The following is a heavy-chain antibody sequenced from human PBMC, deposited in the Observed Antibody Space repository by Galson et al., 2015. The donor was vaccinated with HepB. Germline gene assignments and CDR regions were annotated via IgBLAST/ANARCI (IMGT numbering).Heavy chain of an antibody. D-gene: IGHD3-10*01. CDR1: GFTFSTFA. V-gene: IGHV3-23*05. CDR3: AKLRGIVIGEYHFDH. CDR2: LHNDGVTT. Sequence: SLRLSCAASGFTFSTFAMGWVRQAPGKGLEWVSTLHNDGVTTHIADSVRGRFTISRDNSKNTLYLQMNSLGVEDTALYYCAKLRGIVIGEYHFDHWGQGTLLTGST. J-gene: IGHJ4*02.